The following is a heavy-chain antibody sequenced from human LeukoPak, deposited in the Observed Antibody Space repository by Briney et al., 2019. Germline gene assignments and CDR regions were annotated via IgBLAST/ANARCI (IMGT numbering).Heavy chain of an antibody. CDR3: ARVKSAARRNYNWFDP. D-gene: IGHD6-6*01. CDR2: INHSGST. J-gene: IGHJ5*02. Sequence: SETLSLTCAVYGGSFSGYYWSWIRQPPGKGLEWIGEINHSGSTNYNPSLKSRVTISVDTSKNQFSLKVSSVTAADTAVYYCARVKSAARRNYNWFDPWGQGTLVTVSS. CDR1: GGSFSGYY. V-gene: IGHV4-34*01.